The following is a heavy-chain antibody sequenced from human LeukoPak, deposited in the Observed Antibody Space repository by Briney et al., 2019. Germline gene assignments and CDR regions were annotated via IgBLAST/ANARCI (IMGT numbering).Heavy chain of an antibody. J-gene: IGHJ2*01. V-gene: IGHV4-38-2*02. CDR3: ARGVYWYFDL. Sequence: SETLSLTCTVSGYSISSGYYWTWIRQPPGKGLEWIGSIYHSGSTYYNPSLKSRVTISVDTSKHQFSLKLSSVTAADTAVYYCARGVYWYFDLWGRGTLVTVSS. CDR1: GYSISSGYY. CDR2: IYHSGST.